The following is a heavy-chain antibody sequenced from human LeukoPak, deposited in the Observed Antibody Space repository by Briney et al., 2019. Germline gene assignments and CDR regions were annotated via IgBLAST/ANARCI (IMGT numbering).Heavy chain of an antibody. Sequence: GGSLRLTCAASGFTFTSYAMHWVRQAPGKGLEWVAVISYDGSNKYYADSVKGRFTISRDNSKNTLYLQMNSLRAEDTAVYYCVKGRYYNILTGYYKARRGFDYWGQGTLVTVSS. CDR3: VKGRYYNILTGYYKARRGFDY. D-gene: IGHD3-9*01. CDR1: GFTFTSYA. J-gene: IGHJ4*02. CDR2: ISYDGSNK. V-gene: IGHV3-30*04.